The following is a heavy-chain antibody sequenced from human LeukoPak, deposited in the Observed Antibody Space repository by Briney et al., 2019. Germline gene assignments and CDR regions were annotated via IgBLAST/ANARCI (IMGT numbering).Heavy chain of an antibody. D-gene: IGHD6-13*01. Sequence: PGGSLRLSCAASGFTFSGYWMSWVRQAPGKGLEWVANIKQDGSEEYYVDSVKGRFTIPRDNAKNSLYLQMNSLRADDTAVYYCARDRVWTVLYWGQGTLVTVSS. CDR1: GFTFSGYW. CDR3: ARDRVWTVLY. J-gene: IGHJ4*02. V-gene: IGHV3-7*01. CDR2: IKQDGSEE.